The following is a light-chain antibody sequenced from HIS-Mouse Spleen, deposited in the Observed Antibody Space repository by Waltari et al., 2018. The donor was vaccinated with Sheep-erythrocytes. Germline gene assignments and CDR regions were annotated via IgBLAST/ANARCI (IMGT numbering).Light chain of an antibody. CDR1: TRAVTSGYF. V-gene: IGLV7-43*01. Sequence: QTVVTHEPSLTVSPGGTVTLTCPSSTRAVTSGYFPNWFQQKPAQAPRALIYSTSNEHSSTPARFSGSRLGGKAALTLSGVQPEDEAVYYCLLYYGGAWVFGGGTKLTVL. J-gene: IGLJ3*02. CDR3: LLYYGGAWV. CDR2: STS.